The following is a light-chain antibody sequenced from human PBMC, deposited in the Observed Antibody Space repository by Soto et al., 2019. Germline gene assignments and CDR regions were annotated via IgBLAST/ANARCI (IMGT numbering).Light chain of an antibody. V-gene: IGKV1-5*01. CDR3: QHYNKYWS. CDR2: DAS. CDR1: QSISTW. J-gene: IGKJ1*01. Sequence: DIQMTQSPSTLSASVGDRVTITCRASQSISTWLAWYQQKPGKAPKLLVFDASTLEGGVPLRFSGSGSGTEFTLTISSLQPDDSASYFCQHYNKYWSFGQGTKVEI.